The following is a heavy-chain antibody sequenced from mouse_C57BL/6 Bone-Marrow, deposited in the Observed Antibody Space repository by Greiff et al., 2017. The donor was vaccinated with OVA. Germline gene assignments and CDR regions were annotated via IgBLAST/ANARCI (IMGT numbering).Heavy chain of an antibody. D-gene: IGHD2-5*01. CDR3: ARAYYSKPHNAMDY. CDR2: IYPGDGDT. Sequence: QVQLQQSGPELVKPGASVKISCKASGYAFSSSWMNWVKQRPGKGLEWIGRIYPGDGDTNYNGKFKGKATLTADKSSSTAYMQLSSLTSEDSAVYYCARAYYSKPHNAMDYWGQGTTVTVSS. CDR1: GYAFSSSW. V-gene: IGHV1-82*01. J-gene: IGHJ4*01.